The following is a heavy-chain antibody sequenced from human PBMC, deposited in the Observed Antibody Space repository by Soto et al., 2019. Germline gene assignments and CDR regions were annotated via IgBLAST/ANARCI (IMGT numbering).Heavy chain of an antibody. CDR2: ISPYSGYT. V-gene: IGHV1-18*01. Sequence: ASVKVSCKGFGYSFMKYGINWVRQAPGQGLEWVGWISPYSGYTHSAQKFHGRLTLTTDTAASTAYMELRILRSADTAPYYCAREASVLIPAAQPSSFDSWGQGTLVTVSS. D-gene: IGHD2-2*01. CDR1: GYSFMKYG. CDR3: AREASVLIPAAQPSSFDS. J-gene: IGHJ4*02.